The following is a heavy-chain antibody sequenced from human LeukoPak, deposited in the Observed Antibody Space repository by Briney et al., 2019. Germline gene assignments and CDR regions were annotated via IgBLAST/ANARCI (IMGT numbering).Heavy chain of an antibody. V-gene: IGHV3-73*01. D-gene: IGHD6-19*01. J-gene: IGHJ3*02. CDR2: TRSKANSYAT. CDR1: GFTFSGSA. CDR3: TSIYSSGWFNDAFDI. Sequence: GGSLRLSCAASGFTFSGSAMHWVRQASGKGLEWVGRTRSKANSYATAYAASVKGRFTISRDDSKNTAYLQMNSLKTEDTAVYYCTSIYSSGWFNDAFDIWGQGTMVTVSS.